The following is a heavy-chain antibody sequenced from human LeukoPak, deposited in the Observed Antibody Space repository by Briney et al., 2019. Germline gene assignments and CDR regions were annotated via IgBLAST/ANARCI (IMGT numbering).Heavy chain of an antibody. Sequence: ASVKVSCQASRYTFTSYDINWVRQASGQGLEWMGWMNPDSGNIGYVQKFQGRVTMTRNTSINTAYMEPSSLRSEDTAVYYCARVIVVVVAARLLFDYWGQGTLVTVSS. V-gene: IGHV1-8*01. CDR2: MNPDSGNI. J-gene: IGHJ4*02. D-gene: IGHD2-15*01. CDR1: RYTFTSYD. CDR3: ARVIVVVVAARLLFDY.